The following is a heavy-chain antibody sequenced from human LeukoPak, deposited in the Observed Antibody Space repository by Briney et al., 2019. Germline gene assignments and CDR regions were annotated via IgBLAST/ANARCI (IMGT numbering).Heavy chain of an antibody. J-gene: IGHJ4*02. D-gene: IGHD3-9*01. Sequence: SETLSLTCTVSGGSISSGSYYWSWIRQPAGKGLEWIGRIYTSGSTNYNPSLESRVTISVDTSKNQFSLKLSSVNAADTAVYYCARDSQYYDILTGYYTGYYFDYWGQGTLVTVSS. CDR2: IYTSGST. CDR3: ARDSQYYDILTGYYTGYYFDY. V-gene: IGHV4-61*02. CDR1: GGSISSGSYY.